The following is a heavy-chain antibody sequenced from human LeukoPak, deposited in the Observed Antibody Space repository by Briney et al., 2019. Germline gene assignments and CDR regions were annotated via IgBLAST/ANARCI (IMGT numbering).Heavy chain of an antibody. V-gene: IGHV1-69*04. CDR3: AREAFVVVVPAAKHYFDY. CDR2: IIPILGIA. CDR1: GGTFSSYA. Sequence: SVKVSCKASGGTFSSYAISWVRQAPGQGLEWMGRIIPILGIANYAQKFQGRVTITADKSTSTAYMELSSLRSEDTAVYYCAREAFVVVVPAAKHYFDYGGQGTLVTVSS. D-gene: IGHD2-2*01. J-gene: IGHJ4*02.